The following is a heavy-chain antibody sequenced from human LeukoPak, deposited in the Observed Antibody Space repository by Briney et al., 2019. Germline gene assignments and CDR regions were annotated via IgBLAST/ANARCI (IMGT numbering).Heavy chain of an antibody. CDR1: GGSISRSGYY. Sequence: PSETLSLTCTVSGGSISRSGYYWGWIRQTPGKGLEWIGSIYYSGSTYYKSSLKSRVTISLDTSKNQFSLKLSSVTAADTAVYYCATSFSANGANWFDPWGQGTLVTVSS. CDR3: ATSFSANGANWFDP. J-gene: IGHJ5*02. V-gene: IGHV4-39*07. CDR2: IYYSGST. D-gene: IGHD2-8*01.